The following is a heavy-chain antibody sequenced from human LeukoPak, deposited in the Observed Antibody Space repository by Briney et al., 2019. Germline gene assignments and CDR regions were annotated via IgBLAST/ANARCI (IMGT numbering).Heavy chain of an antibody. D-gene: IGHD3-16*02. CDR3: ARGYDYVWGSHRALGY. J-gene: IGHJ4*02. Sequence: PSETLSLTCTVSGGSISSYYWSWLRQSPGKALGWIGYIYYNGSPNYNPSLKSRVTISVDTSKNQFSLKLTSVTAADTAVYYCARGYDYVWGSHRALGYWGQGTLVTVSS. CDR2: IYYNGSP. CDR1: GGSISSYY. V-gene: IGHV4-59*01.